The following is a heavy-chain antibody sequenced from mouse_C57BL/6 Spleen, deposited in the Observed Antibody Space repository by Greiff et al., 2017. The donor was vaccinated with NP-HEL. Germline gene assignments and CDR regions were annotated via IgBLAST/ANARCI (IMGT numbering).Heavy chain of an antibody. CDR1: GFTFSDYG. J-gene: IGHJ2*01. CDR3: ARPYGSSYGYFDY. CDR2: ISSGSSTI. Sequence: EVKVVESGGGLVKPGGSLKLSCAASGFTFSDYGMHWVRQAPEKGLEWVAYISSGSSTIYYADTVKGRFTISRDNAKNTLFLQMTSLRSEDTAMYYCARPYGSSYGYFDYWGQGTTLTVSS. V-gene: IGHV5-17*01. D-gene: IGHD1-1*01.